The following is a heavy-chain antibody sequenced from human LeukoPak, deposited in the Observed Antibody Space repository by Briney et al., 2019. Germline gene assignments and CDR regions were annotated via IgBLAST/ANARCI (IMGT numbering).Heavy chain of an antibody. V-gene: IGHV4-30-4*01. D-gene: IGHD3-3*01. CDR2: IYYSGST. CDR1: GGSISSGDYY. J-gene: IGHJ4*02. Sequence: TSGTLSLTCTVSGGSISSGDYYWSWIRQPPGKGLEWIGYIYYSGSTYYNPSLKSRVTISVDTSKNQFSLKLSSVTAADTAVYYCASANTDFWSGYSPFDYWGQGTLVTVSS. CDR3: ASANTDFWSGYSPFDY.